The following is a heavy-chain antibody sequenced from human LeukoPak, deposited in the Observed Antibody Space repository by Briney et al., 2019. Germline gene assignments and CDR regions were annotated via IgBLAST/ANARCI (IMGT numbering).Heavy chain of an antibody. D-gene: IGHD6-13*01. V-gene: IGHV1-69*05. Sequence: SVKVSCKASGGTFSSYAISWVRQAPGQGLEWMGGIIPIFGTANYAQKFQGRVTITTDESTSTAYMELSSLRSEDTAVYYCARGAVAAAGTPYGFDPWGQGTLVTVSS. CDR2: IIPIFGTA. CDR3: ARGAVAAAGTPYGFDP. J-gene: IGHJ5*02. CDR1: GGTFSSYA.